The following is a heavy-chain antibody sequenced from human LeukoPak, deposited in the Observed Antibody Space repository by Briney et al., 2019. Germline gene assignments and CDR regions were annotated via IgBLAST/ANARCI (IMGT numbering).Heavy chain of an antibody. D-gene: IGHD2-2*01. CDR1: GFTFSRYW. CDR3: ARGSCSSRSCYKRVNGLDV. V-gene: IGHV3-74*01. Sequence: GGSLRLSCAASGFTFSRYWMHWVRQAPGKGLVWVSRLNSEGSSTTYADSVKGRFTISRDNAKNTLYLQMNSLRAEDTAVYYCARGSCSSRSCYKRVNGLDVWGQGTPVTVSS. CDR2: LNSEGSST. J-gene: IGHJ6*02.